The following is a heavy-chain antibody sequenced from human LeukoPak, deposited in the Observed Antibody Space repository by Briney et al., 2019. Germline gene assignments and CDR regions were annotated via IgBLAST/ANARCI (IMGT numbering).Heavy chain of an antibody. J-gene: IGHJ4*02. CDR1: GGSFSSYY. V-gene: IGHV4-59*10. D-gene: IGHD5-24*01. Sequence: SETLSLTCAVYGGSFSSYYWSWIRQPAGKGLEWIGRIYTSGSTNYNPSLKSRVTMSVDTSKNQFSLKLSSVTAADTAVYYCAGVEMATGYYFDYWGQGTLVTVSS. CDR2: IYTSGST. CDR3: AGVEMATGYYFDY.